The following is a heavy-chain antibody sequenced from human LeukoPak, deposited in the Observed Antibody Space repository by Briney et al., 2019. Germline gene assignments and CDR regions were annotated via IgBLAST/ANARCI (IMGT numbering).Heavy chain of an antibody. Sequence: SETLSLTCTVSGGSISSYYWSWIRQPAGKGLEWIGRIYSSGSTNYNPSLKSRVTISVDRSKNQFSLKLSSVTAADTAVYYCARSITRYFDYWGQGTLVTVSS. CDR2: IYSSGST. D-gene: IGHD1-1*01. CDR1: GGSISSYY. CDR3: ARSITRYFDY. V-gene: IGHV4-4*07. J-gene: IGHJ4*02.